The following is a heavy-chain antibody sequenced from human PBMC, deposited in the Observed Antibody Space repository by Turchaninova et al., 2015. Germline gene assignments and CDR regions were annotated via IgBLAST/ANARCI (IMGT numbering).Heavy chain of an antibody. Sequence: QVQLQQWGAGLLKHSEPLSLTCAVYGGSYSGYYWSWLHQPPGMGLELIGEINQSGSTNYNPSLKSRVTISVDTSKHQFSLKLSSVTAADTAVYYCARQNYGDYVDNFDYWGQGTLVTVSS. V-gene: IGHV4-34*01. CDR1: GGSYSGYY. D-gene: IGHD4-17*01. CDR2: INQSGST. J-gene: IGHJ4*02. CDR3: ARQNYGDYVDNFDY.